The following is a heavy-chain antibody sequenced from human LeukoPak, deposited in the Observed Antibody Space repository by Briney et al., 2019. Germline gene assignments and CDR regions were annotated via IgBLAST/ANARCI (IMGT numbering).Heavy chain of an antibody. CDR1: GGSISSYY. Sequence: SETLSLTCTVSGGSISSYYWSWVRQPPGKGLEWIGYIYYTGTTNYNPSLKSRVTISVDTSKNQFSLKLSSVTAADTAVYYCASNDILTGYYKRDYFDYWGQGTLVTVSS. J-gene: IGHJ4*02. CDR2: IYYTGTT. V-gene: IGHV4-59*08. CDR3: ASNDILTGYYKRDYFDY. D-gene: IGHD3-9*01.